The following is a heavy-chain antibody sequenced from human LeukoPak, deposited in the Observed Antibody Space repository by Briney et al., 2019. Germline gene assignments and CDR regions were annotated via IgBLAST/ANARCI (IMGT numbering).Heavy chain of an antibody. V-gene: IGHV4-59*01. Sequence: SETLSLTCTVSGGSISSYYWSWIRQPPGKGLEWIGYIYYSGSTNYNPSLKSRVTISVDTSKNQSSLKLSSVTAADTAVYYCARGYYGSGSPSYYYYYMDVWGKGTTVTVSS. CDR3: ARGYYGSGSPSYYYYYMDV. CDR2: IYYSGST. CDR1: GGSISSYY. D-gene: IGHD3-10*01. J-gene: IGHJ6*03.